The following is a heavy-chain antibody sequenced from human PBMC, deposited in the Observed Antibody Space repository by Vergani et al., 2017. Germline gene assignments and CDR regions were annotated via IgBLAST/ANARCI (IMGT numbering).Heavy chain of an antibody. V-gene: IGHV5-51*01. D-gene: IGHD3-10*01. J-gene: IGHJ3*02. Sequence: EVQLVQSGAEVKKPGESLKISCKGSGYSFTSYWIGWVRQMPGKGLEWMGIIYPGDSDTRYSPSFQGQVTISADKSISTAYLQWSSLKASDIAMYYCARNYYGSVSYYNVYAFDIWGQGTMVTVSS. CDR2: IYPGDSDT. CDR3: ARNYYGSVSYYNVYAFDI. CDR1: GYSFTSYW.